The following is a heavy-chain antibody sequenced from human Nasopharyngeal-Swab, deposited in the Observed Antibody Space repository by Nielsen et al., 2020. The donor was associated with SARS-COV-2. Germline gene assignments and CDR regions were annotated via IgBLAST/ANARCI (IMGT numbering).Heavy chain of an antibody. V-gene: IGHV1-8*01. CDR1: GYTFTSYD. CDR3: ATYYYDSSGYLVVDY. Sequence: ASVKVSCKASGYTFTSYDTNWVRQATGQGLEWMGWMSPNSGNTGYAQKFQGRVTMTRNTSISTAYMELSSLRSEDTAVYYCATYYYDSSGYLVVDYWGQGTLVTVSS. D-gene: IGHD3-22*01. J-gene: IGHJ4*02. CDR2: MSPNSGNT.